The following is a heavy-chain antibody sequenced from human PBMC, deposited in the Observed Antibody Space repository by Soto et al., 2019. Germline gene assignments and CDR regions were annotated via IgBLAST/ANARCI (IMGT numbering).Heavy chain of an antibody. Sequence: GGSLRLSCAASGFTFSSYAMSWVRQAPGKGLEWVANIKQDGSENHSVDSVKGRFFISRDNAKKSLYLQMNSLGADDTAVYYCARDIGYSSSWYYFDLWGQGTPVTVS. CDR1: GFTFSSYA. CDR2: IKQDGSEN. V-gene: IGHV3-7*01. CDR3: ARDIGYSSSWYYFDL. J-gene: IGHJ4*02. D-gene: IGHD6-13*01.